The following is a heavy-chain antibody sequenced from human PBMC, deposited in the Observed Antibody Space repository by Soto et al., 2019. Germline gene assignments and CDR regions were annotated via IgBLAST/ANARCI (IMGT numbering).Heavy chain of an antibody. J-gene: IGHJ4*02. Sequence: QITWNESGPTVVRPAETLTLTCRFSGFSLTTSGVGVGWIRQSPGKAPEWLALIYWDDDKRYSASLKSRLTITKDTSKNQVVLTVSDLDPTDTATYYCAHRVLRTVFGLVTTTAIYFDFWGQGTPVDVSS. D-gene: IGHD3-3*01. CDR3: AHRVLRTVFGLVTTTAIYFDF. CDR2: IYWDDDK. V-gene: IGHV2-5*02. CDR1: GFSLTTSGVG.